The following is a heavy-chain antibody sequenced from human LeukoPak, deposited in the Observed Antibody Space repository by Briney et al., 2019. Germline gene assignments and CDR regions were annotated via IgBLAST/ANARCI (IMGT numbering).Heavy chain of an antibody. V-gene: IGHV3-23*01. CDR3: AKDLSFLDCSGGSCYDY. J-gene: IGHJ4*02. Sequence: GGSLGLSCAASGFTFSSYAMSWVRQAPGKGLEWVSAISGSGGSTYYADSVKGRFTISRDNSKNTLYLQMNSLRAEGTAVYYCAKDLSFLDCSGGSCYDYWGQGTLVTVSS. D-gene: IGHD2-15*01. CDR2: ISGSGGST. CDR1: GFTFSSYA.